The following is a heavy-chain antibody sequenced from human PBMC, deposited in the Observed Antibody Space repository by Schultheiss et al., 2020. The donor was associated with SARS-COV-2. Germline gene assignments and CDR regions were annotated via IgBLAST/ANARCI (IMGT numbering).Heavy chain of an antibody. V-gene: IGHV3-71*01. D-gene: IGHD3-22*01. CDR2: IRSKAYGGTT. J-gene: IGHJ4*02. Sequence: GGSLRLSCAASGFTFSDYYMSWIRQAPGKGLEWVGFIRSKAYGGTTEYAASVKGRFTISRDDSKSIAYLQMNSLETEDTAVYYCASYYDSSGYYLGDYWGQGTLVTVSS. CDR1: GFTFSDYY. CDR3: ASYYDSSGYYLGDY.